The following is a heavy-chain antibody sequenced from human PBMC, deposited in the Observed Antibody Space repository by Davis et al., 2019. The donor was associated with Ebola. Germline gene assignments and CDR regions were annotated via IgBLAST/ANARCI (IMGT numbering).Heavy chain of an antibody. CDR3: ARDVYGDKFDY. V-gene: IGHV3-11*01. CDR2: ISSSGNTI. D-gene: IGHD4-17*01. J-gene: IGHJ4*02. CDR1: GFTFIDYS. Sequence: GRSLRPSCVASGFTFIDYSMHWNRQPPGKLLEWLSYISSSGNTIYYPDSVKGRFTISRDNPNNSLYLQMNSLRAEDTAVYYCARDVYGDKFDYWGQGTLVTGSS.